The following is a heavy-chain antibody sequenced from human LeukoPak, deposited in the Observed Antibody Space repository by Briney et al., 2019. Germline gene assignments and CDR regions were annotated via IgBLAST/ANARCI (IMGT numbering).Heavy chain of an antibody. V-gene: IGHV1-69*05. Sequence: GSSVKVSCKASGGTFSSYAISWVRQAPGQGREWMGGIIPIFGTANYAQKFQGRVTITTDESTSTAYMELSSLRSEDTAVYYCARQVAARTKAFRQLNWFDPWGQGTLVTVSS. CDR3: ARQVAARTKAFRQLNWFDP. J-gene: IGHJ5*02. D-gene: IGHD6-6*01. CDR2: IIPIFGTA. CDR1: GGTFSSYA.